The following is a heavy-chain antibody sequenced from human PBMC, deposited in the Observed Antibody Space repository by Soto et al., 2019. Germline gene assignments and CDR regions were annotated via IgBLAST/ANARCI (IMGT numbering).Heavy chain of an antibody. V-gene: IGHV1-58*01. CDR1: GFTFSNSA. CDR3: AARLGARRGYYYMAV. CDR2: IVVGSGNT. D-gene: IGHD6-25*01. Sequence: QMQLVQSGPEVKEPGTSVKVSCKASGFTFSNSAVPWVRQARGERLEWLGWIVVGSGNTNYAQKLQDRVTIIRDMPTSTAYMELSRLRSEETAVYYCAARLGARRGYYYMAVWAEGTTVTVSS. J-gene: IGHJ6*03.